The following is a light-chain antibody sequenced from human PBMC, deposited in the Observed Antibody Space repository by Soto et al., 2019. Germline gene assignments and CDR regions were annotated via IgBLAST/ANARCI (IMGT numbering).Light chain of an antibody. CDR2: GAS. V-gene: IGKV3-15*01. CDR1: QSVSSN. CDR3: QQYNNWPTT. J-gene: IGKJ4*01. Sequence: EIVMTQSPATLSVSPGERATLSCRASQSVSSNLAWYQQKPGQAPRLLIYGASTRATGIPARFSGSGSGTEFTLTISSLQSEDFAVYYCQQYNNWPTTFGGGTKVEFK.